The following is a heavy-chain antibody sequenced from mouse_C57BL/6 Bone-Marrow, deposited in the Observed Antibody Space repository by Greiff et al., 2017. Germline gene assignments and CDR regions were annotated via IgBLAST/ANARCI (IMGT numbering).Heavy chain of an antibody. J-gene: IGHJ3*01. CDR2: ISGGGGNT. D-gene: IGHD2-5*01. Sequence: EVQGVESGGGLVKPGGSLKLSCAASGFTFSSYTMSWVRQTPEKRLEWVATISGGGGNTYYPDSVKGRFTISRDNAKNTLYLQMSNLKSEDTALYYCAGHNRDSNHRAWFAYGGQGTLVTVSA. CDR3: AGHNRDSNHRAWFAY. CDR1: GFTFSSYT. V-gene: IGHV5-9*01.